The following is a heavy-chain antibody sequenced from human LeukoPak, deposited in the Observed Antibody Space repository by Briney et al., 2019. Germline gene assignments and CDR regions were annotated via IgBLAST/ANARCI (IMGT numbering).Heavy chain of an antibody. J-gene: IGHJ4*02. Sequence: GGSLRLSCAVSGFTSSTYAMSWVRQAPGKGLEWVSTIRSNGDTTYNADSVKGRFTISRDNSKNTLYLELNSLRVEDTATFYCAKGQELDDGVFDSWGQGTMVTVSS. D-gene: IGHD1-1*01. CDR3: AKGQELDDGVFDS. CDR1: GFTSSTYA. V-gene: IGHV3-23*01. CDR2: IRSNGDTT.